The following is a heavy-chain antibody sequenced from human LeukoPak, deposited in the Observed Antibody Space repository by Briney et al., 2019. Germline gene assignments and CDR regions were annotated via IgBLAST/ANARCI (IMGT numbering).Heavy chain of an antibody. D-gene: IGHD6-6*01. CDR1: GFTFSSYS. CDR3: ARGLSGYASSLGY. J-gene: IGHJ4*02. V-gene: IGHV3-21*01. Sequence: GGSLRLSCAASGFTFSSYSMNWVRQAPGKGLEWVSSVSRSSDYIYYADSVRGRFSISRDNAKNTLYLQMNSLRAEDTAVHYCARGLSGYASSLGYWGQGTLVTVSA. CDR2: VSRSSDYI.